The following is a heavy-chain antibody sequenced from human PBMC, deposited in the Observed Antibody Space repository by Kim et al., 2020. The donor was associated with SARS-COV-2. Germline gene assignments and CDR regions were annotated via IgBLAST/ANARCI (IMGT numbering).Heavy chain of an antibody. V-gene: IGHV3-43*02. J-gene: IGHJ4*02. Sequence: GGSLRLSCVASGFTFDDYVMHWVRQAPGKGLEWVSLISGDGGTTFYADSVKGRFTISRDNSKNSLYLQMNSLRTEDTAFYYCAKDIKAYFDYWGPGTLVTVSS. CDR2: ISGDGGTT. CDR3: AKDIKAYFDY. CDR1: GFTFDDYV.